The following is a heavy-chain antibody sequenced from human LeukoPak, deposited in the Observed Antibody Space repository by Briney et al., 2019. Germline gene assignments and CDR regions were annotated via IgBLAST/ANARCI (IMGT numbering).Heavy chain of an antibody. CDR3: AREDMVRGVIWVY. Sequence: ASVKVSCKASGYTFTGYYMHWVRQAPGQGLEWMGWINPNSGGTNYAQKFQGKVTMTRDTSISTAYMELSRLRSDDTAVYYCAREDMVRGVIWVYWGQGTLVTVSS. D-gene: IGHD3-10*01. CDR1: GYTFTGYY. CDR2: INPNSGGT. J-gene: IGHJ4*02. V-gene: IGHV1-2*02.